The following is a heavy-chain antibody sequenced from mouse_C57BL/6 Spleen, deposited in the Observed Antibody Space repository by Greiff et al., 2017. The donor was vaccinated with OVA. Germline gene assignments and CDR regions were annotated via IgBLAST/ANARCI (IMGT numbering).Heavy chain of an antibody. V-gene: IGHV5-16*01. CDR1: GFTFSDYY. CDR2: INYDGSST. J-gene: IGHJ1*03. CDR3: ARVGPHWYFDV. Sequence: EVKVVESEGGLVQPGSSMKLSCTASGFTFSDYYMAWVRQVPEKGLEWVANINYDGSSTYYLDSLKSRFIISRDNAKNILYLQMSSLKSEDTATYYCARVGPHWYFDVWGTGTTVTVSS.